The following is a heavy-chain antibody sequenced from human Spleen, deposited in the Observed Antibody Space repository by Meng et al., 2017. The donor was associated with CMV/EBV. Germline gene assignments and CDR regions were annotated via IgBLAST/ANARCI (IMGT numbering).Heavy chain of an antibody. Sequence: GSLRLSCTVSGGSVSSGDYYWSWIRQPPGKGLEWIGYIYYSGSTNYNPSLKSRVTISVDTSKNQFSLKLSSVTAADTAVYYCARYCSSTSCYRAFDIWGQGTMVTVSS. CDR1: GGSVSSGDYY. J-gene: IGHJ3*02. D-gene: IGHD2-2*02. CDR2: IYYSGST. V-gene: IGHV4-61*08. CDR3: ARYCSSTSCYRAFDI.